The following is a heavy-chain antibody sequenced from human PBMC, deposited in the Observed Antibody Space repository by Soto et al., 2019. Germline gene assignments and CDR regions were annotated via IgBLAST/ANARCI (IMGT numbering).Heavy chain of an antibody. J-gene: IGHJ4*02. CDR3: ARRGGYSGYDLCLDY. CDR2: IYPGDSDT. D-gene: IGHD5-12*01. V-gene: IGHV5-51*01. CDR1: GYSFTSYW. Sequence: GESLKISCKGSGYSFTSYWIGWVRQMPGKGLEWMGIIYPGDSDTRYSPSFQGQVTISADKSISTAYLQWSSLKASDTAMYYCARRGGYSGYDLCLDYWGQGTLVTVSS.